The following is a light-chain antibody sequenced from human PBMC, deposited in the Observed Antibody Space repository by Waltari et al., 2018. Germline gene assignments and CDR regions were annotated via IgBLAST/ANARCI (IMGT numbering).Light chain of an antibody. Sequence: DIQMTQSPSTLSASVGDRVTITCRASQSIGSSLAWYQQNPGKAPKVVIYEASSLESGVPSRFSGSGSATEFTLTISRLQPDDFAAYYCQQCNSYLLTFGGGTKVEIK. CDR1: QSIGSS. CDR2: EAS. CDR3: QQCNSYLLT. V-gene: IGKV1-5*03. J-gene: IGKJ4*01.